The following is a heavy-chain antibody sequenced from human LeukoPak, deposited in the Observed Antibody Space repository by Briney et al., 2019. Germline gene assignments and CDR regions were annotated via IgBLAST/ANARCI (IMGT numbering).Heavy chain of an antibody. CDR3: ARGPGSFSGSYSY. D-gene: IGHD1-26*01. Sequence: GGSLRLSCAASGFTFSSYSMNRVRQAPGKGLEWVSSISSSSSSYIYYADSVKGRFTISRDNAKNSLYLQMNSLRAEDTAVYYCARGPGSFSGSYSYWGQGTLVTVSS. J-gene: IGHJ4*02. CDR1: GFTFSSYS. V-gene: IGHV3-21*01. CDR2: ISSSSSSYI.